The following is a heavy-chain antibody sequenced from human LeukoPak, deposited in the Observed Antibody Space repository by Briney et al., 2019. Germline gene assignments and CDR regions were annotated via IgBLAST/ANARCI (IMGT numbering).Heavy chain of an antibody. J-gene: IGHJ3*02. CDR3: ARRPINYDNSSGYSNDAFDI. V-gene: IGHV4-59*08. Sequence: PSETLSLTCTVSGGSISSYYWSWSRQPPGKGLEWIGYIYYSGSTNYNPSLKSRVTISVDTSKNQFSLKLSSVTAADTAVYYCARRPINYDNSSGYSNDAFDIWGQGTMVTVSS. CDR1: GGSISSYY. D-gene: IGHD3-22*01. CDR2: IYYSGST.